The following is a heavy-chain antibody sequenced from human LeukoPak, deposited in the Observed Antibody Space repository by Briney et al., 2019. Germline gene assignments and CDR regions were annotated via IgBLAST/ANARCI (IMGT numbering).Heavy chain of an antibody. D-gene: IGHD3-3*01. CDR2: INPNSGGT. V-gene: IGHV1-2*04. CDR1: GYTFTGYY. CDR3: ARGTYYDFWSGPGFVDY. J-gene: IGHJ4*02. Sequence: ASVKVSCKASGYTFTGYYMHWVRQAPGQGLEWMGWINPNSGGTNYAQKFQGWVTMTRDTSISTAYMELSRLRSDDTAVYYCARGTYYDFWSGPGFVDYWGQGTLVTVSS.